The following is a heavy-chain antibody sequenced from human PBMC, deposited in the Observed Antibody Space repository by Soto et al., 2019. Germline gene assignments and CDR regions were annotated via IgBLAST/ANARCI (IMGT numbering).Heavy chain of an antibody. CDR3: AKDPPSERMQPDYGMDV. J-gene: IGHJ6*02. CDR2: ISGSCRYT. V-gene: IGHV3-23*04. Sequence: DVQLVESGGDLVQPGGSLRLSCAASGFTFDSCVMSWVRQAPGKGLEWLSLISGSCRYTDYADSVKGRFTISRDNSKNTLYLQMNSLRVEDKAVYYCAKDPPSERMQPDYGMDVWGQGTTVTVSS. D-gene: IGHD6-13*01. CDR1: GFTFDSCV.